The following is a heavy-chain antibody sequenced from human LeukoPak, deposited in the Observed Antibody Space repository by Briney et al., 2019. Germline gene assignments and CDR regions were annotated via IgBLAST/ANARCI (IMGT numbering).Heavy chain of an antibody. D-gene: IGHD3/OR15-3a*01. CDR3: AREDFFTPHS. Sequence: PGGSLRLSCAASGFTFSAYYMTWIRQAPGKGLEWVSSIGFSSIGYSSDHIKYADSVKGRFTISRDNAKNSLYLQMDSLRAEDAAVYFCAREDFFTPHSWGQGTLVTVSS. V-gene: IGHV3-11*05. J-gene: IGHJ4*02. CDR1: GFTFSAYY. CDR2: IGFSSIGYSSDHI.